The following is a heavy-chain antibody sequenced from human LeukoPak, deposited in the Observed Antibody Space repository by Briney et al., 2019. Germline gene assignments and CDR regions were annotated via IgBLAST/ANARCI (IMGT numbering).Heavy chain of an antibody. Sequence: GASVNVSCKASGYTFTGYYMHWVRQAPGQGLAWVGWINPNSGGTNYAQKFQGRVTMTRDTSISTAYMELSRLRSDDTAVYYCASFAVGAVRVYWGQGTLVTVSS. V-gene: IGHV1-2*02. CDR1: GYTFTGYY. CDR2: INPNSGGT. J-gene: IGHJ4*02. D-gene: IGHD6-19*01. CDR3: ASFAVGAVRVY.